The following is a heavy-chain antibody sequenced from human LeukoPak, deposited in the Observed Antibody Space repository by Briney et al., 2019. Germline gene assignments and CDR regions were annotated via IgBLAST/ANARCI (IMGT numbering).Heavy chain of an antibody. Sequence: GASVKVSCKASGGTFSSYAISWVRQAPGQGLEWMGGIIPIFGTANYAQKFQGRVTITTDESTSTAYMELSSLRSEDTAVYYCARGSENGYSRNWFDPWGQGTLVTVSS. CDR3: ARGSENGYSRNWFDP. J-gene: IGHJ5*02. CDR2: IIPIFGTA. D-gene: IGHD5-12*01. V-gene: IGHV1-69*05. CDR1: GGTFSSYA.